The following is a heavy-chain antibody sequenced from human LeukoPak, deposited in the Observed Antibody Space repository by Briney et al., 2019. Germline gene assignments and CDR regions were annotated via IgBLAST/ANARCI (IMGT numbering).Heavy chain of an antibody. CDR1: GFTFSTSS. CDR2: MTSSSTYI. Sequence: PGGSLRLSCAASGFTFSTSSMNWVRQAPGKGLEWVSSMTSSSTYIYYADSMKGRFTISRDNAKNSLYLQMNSLRADDTAVYYCARAPSAENYFPWYFDLWGRGTLVTVSS. CDR3: ARAPSAENYFPWYFDL. V-gene: IGHV3-21*01. D-gene: IGHD2/OR15-2a*01. J-gene: IGHJ2*01.